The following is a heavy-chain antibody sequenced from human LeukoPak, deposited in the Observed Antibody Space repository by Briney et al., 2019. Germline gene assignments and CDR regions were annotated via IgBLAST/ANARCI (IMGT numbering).Heavy chain of an antibody. Sequence: ASVKVSCKASGYTLTSYGISWVRQAPGQGLEWMGWISAYNGNTNYAQKLQGRVTMTTDTSTSTAYMELRSLRSDDTAVYYCARDTSSGDFSELDYWGQGTLVTVSS. V-gene: IGHV1-18*01. CDR3: ARDTSSGDFSELDY. CDR2: ISAYNGNT. CDR1: GYTLTSYG. J-gene: IGHJ4*02. D-gene: IGHD3-3*01.